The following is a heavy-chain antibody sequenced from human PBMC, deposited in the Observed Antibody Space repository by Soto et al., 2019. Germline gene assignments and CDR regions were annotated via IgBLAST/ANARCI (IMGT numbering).Heavy chain of an antibody. D-gene: IGHD1-1*01. Sequence: QVQLQQWGAGLLKPSETLSLTCAVYDGSLSDDYYTWTRQSPGKGLEWIGEIHPSGSTYYNPFLKTRVTLSQDTSKKQFSRNLISVTAADTGEYYCSRGNDAYKGGRTWGQGTLVTVSS. CDR3: SRGNDAYKGGRT. V-gene: IGHV4-34*02. CDR2: IHPSGST. J-gene: IGHJ5*02. CDR1: DGSLSDDY.